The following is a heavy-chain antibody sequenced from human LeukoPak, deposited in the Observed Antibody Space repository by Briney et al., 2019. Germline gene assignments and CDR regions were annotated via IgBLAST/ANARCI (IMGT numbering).Heavy chain of an antibody. J-gene: IGHJ4*02. CDR3: ARSPTIPIELFDF. CDR1: GDSISSFY. V-gene: IGHV4-4*07. CDR2: IYTSGST. D-gene: IGHD1-26*01. Sequence: SETLSLTCTVSGDSISSFYWSWIRQPAGKGLEWIGRIYTSGSTNYNPSLKSRVTISVDTSKNQFSLKLSSVTAADTAVYYCARSPTIPIELFDFWGQGTLVTVSS.